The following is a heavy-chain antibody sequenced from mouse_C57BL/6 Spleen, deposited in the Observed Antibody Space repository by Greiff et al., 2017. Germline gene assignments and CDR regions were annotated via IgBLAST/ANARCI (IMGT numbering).Heavy chain of an antibody. Sequence: EVQVVESGGGLVQPGGSLKLSCAASGFTFSDYYMYWVRQTPEKRLEWVAYISNGGGSTYYPDTVKGRFTISRDNAKNTLYLQMSRLKSEDTAMYYCARITTVVARYFDVWGTGTTVTVSS. CDR2: ISNGGGST. V-gene: IGHV5-12*01. J-gene: IGHJ1*03. CDR1: GFTFSDYY. CDR3: ARITTVVARYFDV. D-gene: IGHD1-1*01.